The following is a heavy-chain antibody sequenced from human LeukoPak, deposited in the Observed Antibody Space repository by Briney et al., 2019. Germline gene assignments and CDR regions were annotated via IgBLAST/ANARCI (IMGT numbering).Heavy chain of an antibody. CDR2: ISGGGGST. J-gene: IGHJ4*02. Sequence: GGALQLSCAASGFTLTSYSMNWVRQAPGEGLGGVSTISGGGGSTYYADSVKGRFTISRDNSKNTLYLQVSSLRAEDTAVYYCAKGGKWDVTPFDYWGQGTLVTVSS. D-gene: IGHD1-26*01. V-gene: IGHV3-23*01. CDR1: GFTLTSYS. CDR3: AKGGKWDVTPFDY.